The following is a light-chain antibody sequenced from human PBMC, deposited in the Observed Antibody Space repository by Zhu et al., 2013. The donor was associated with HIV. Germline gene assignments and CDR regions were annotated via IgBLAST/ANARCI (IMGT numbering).Light chain of an antibody. CDR1: SSDVGGYNF. CDR2: EVT. Sequence: QSALTQPPSASGSPGQSVTISCTGTSSDVGGYNFVSWYQHHPGKAPKLMIYEVTNRASGVSNRFSGSKSGNMASLTISGLQPEDEADYYCSSHTSSRSIVFGGGTKLTVL. CDR3: SSHTSSRSIV. V-gene: IGLV2-14*01. J-gene: IGLJ2*01.